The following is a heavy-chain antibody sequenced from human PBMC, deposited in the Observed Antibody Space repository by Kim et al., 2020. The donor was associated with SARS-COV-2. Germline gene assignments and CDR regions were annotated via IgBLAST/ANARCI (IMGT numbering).Heavy chain of an antibody. CDR2: IYHSGST. J-gene: IGHJ5*02. CDR3: VRVSSSTSCWGNWFEP. V-gene: IGHV4-4*02. CDR1: GGSISSSNW. D-gene: IGHD2-2*01. Sequence: SETLSLTCAVSGGSISSSNWWSWVRQPPGKGLEWIGEIYHSGSTNYNPSLKSRVTILVDKSKNQFFLKMSSLTAADTAVYYCVRVSSSTSCWGNWFEPWG.